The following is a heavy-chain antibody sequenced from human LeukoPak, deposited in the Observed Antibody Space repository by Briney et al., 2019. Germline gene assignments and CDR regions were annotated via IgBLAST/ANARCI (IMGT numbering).Heavy chain of an antibody. D-gene: IGHD6-19*01. Sequence: PGGSLILSCAASGFTFSSYDMNWVRQAPGKGLEWVSYISSSGSTIYYADSVKGRFTISRDNAKNSLYLQMNSLRAEDTAVYYCARRAVAGTFYYYVGMDVWGHATP. J-gene: IGHJ6*02. CDR2: ISSSGSTI. CDR3: ARRAVAGTFYYYVGMDV. CDR1: GFTFSSYD. V-gene: IGHV3-48*03.